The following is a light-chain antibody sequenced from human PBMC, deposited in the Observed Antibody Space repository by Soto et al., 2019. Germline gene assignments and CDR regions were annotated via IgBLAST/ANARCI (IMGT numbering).Light chain of an antibody. CDR1: QSLSSN. CDR3: QQRSNWPPT. J-gene: IGKJ1*01. Sequence: EIGMTQSPGTLSVSPGERVTLSCRASQSLSSNLAWYQQKPGQAPRLLIYGASTRATDIPARFSGSGSGTDFTLTITSLEPEDFAVYYCQQRSNWPPTFGQGTKVDIK. V-gene: IGKV3-15*01. CDR2: GAS.